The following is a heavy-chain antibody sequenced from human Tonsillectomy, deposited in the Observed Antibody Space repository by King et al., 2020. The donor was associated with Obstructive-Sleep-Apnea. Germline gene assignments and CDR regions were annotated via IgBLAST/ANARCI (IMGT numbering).Heavy chain of an antibody. CDR2: INTNTGNP. D-gene: IGHD6-13*01. CDR3: ARESPSVAAAGNPDY. J-gene: IGHJ4*02. Sequence: VQLVESGSELKKPGASVTVSCKASGYTFTSYAMNWVRQAPGQGLEWMGWINTNTGNPMYAQGFTGRFVFSLDTSVSTAYLQISSLKAEDTAVYYCARESPSVAAAGNPDYWGQGTLVTVSS. V-gene: IGHV7-4-1*02. CDR1: GYTFTSYA.